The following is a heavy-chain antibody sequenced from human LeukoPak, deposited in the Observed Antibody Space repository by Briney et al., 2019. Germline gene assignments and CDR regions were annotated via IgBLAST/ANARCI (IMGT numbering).Heavy chain of an antibody. CDR3: SRVYNYMDV. Sequence: SETLSLTCTVSGGSISSSSYYWGWIRQPPGKGLEWIGSIYYSGSTYYNPSLKSRVTISVDTSNNQFSLKLSSVTATDTAVYYCSRVYNYMDVWGKGTTVTVS. V-gene: IGHV4-39*01. J-gene: IGHJ6*03. CDR1: GGSISSSSYY. CDR2: IYYSGST.